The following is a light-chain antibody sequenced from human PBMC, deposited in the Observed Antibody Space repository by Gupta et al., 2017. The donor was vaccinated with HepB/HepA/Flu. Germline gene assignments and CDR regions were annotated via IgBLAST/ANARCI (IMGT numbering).Light chain of an antibody. CDR2: STN. J-gene: IGLJ3*02. CDR3: ATWDDSLNGPE. CDR1: SSHIGRNA. V-gene: IGLV1-44*01. Sequence: QSVLTQPPSASGAPGQRVTISCAGSSSHIGRNAVNWYQQHPGTAPKLLIYSTNQRPSGVPDRFSGSKSGTSASLAISGLQSEDEAAYYCATWDDSLNGPEFGGGTKLTVL.